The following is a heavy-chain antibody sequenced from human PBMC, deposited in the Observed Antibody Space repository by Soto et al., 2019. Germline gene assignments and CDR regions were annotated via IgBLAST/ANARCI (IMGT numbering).Heavy chain of an antibody. J-gene: IGHJ6*04. CDR3: ARVRRWISADV. Sequence: SETLSLTCAVYGGSFSGYYWSWIRQPPGKGLEWIGEINHSGSTNYNPSLKSRVTISVDTSKNQFSLKLSSVTAADTAVYYCARVRRWISADVWGKGTTVTVSS. CDR2: INHSGST. D-gene: IGHD2-2*03. V-gene: IGHV4-34*01. CDR1: GGSFSGYY.